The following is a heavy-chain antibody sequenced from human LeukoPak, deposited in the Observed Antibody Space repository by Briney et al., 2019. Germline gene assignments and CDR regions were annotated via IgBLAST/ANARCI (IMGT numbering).Heavy chain of an antibody. CDR1: GGTFSSYA. CDR3: ARGSVDTAMAYYFDY. CDR2: IIPIFGTA. Sequence: EASVRVSCKASGGTFSSYAISWVRQAPGQGLEWMGRIIPIFGTANYAQKFQGRVTITTDESTSTAYMELSSLRSEDTAVYYCARGSVDTAMAYYFDYWDQGTLVTVSS. J-gene: IGHJ4*02. D-gene: IGHD5-18*01. V-gene: IGHV1-69*05.